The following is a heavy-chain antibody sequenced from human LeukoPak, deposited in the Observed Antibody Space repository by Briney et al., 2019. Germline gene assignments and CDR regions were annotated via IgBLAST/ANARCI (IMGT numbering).Heavy chain of an antibody. J-gene: IGHJ5*02. V-gene: IGHV3-21*01. CDR3: ARGQELLGWFDP. CDR1: GFTFSSYS. Sequence: GGSLRLSCAASGFTFSSYSMNWVRQAPGKGLEWVSSISSSSSYIYYADSVKGRFTISRDNAKNSLYLQMNSLRAEDAAVYYCARGQELLGWFDPWGQGTLVTVSS. CDR2: ISSSSSYI. D-gene: IGHD1-26*01.